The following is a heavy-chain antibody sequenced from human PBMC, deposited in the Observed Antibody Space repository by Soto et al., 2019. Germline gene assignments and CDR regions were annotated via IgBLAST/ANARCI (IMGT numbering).Heavy chain of an antibody. J-gene: IGHJ5*02. V-gene: IGHV1-24*01. CDR2: FDPEDGET. Sequence: GASVKVSCKVSGYTLTELSMHWVRQAPGKGLEWMGGFDPEDGETIYAQKFQGRVTMTEDTSTDTAYMELRSLRSDDTAVYYCARDSLAPIAVAGMNWFDPWGQGTLVTVSS. CDR3: ARDSLAPIAVAGMNWFDP. D-gene: IGHD6-19*01. CDR1: GYTLTELS.